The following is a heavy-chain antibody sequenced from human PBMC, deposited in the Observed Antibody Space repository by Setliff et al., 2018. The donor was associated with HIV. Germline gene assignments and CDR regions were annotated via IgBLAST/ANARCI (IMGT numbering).Heavy chain of an antibody. V-gene: IGHV4-39*07. J-gene: IGHJ6*03. D-gene: IGHD3-3*01. CDR3: ARARFWSGYYTGDNYYYMDV. CDR1: GGSIKSSSYY. CDR2: INHSGST. Sequence: SETLSLTCTVSGGSIKSSSYYWGWIRQPPGKGLEWIGEINHSGSTNYNPSLKSRVTISVDTSKNQFSLKLSSVTAADTAVYYCARARFWSGYYTGDNYYYMDVWGKGTTVTVSS.